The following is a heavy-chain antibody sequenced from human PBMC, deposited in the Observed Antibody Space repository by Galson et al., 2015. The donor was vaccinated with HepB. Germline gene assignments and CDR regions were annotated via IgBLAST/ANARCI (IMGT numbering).Heavy chain of an antibody. Sequence: SVKVSCKASGYTFTGYYMHWVRQAPGQGLEWMGRINPNSGGTDYAQKFQSRVAMTRDTSISTAYMELSSLRSDDTAVYYCARQTTTTVIYHGMDVWGQGTTVTVS. CDR2: INPNSGGT. D-gene: IGHD4-11*01. V-gene: IGHV1-2*06. CDR1: GYTFTGYY. CDR3: ARQTTTTVIYHGMDV. J-gene: IGHJ6*02.